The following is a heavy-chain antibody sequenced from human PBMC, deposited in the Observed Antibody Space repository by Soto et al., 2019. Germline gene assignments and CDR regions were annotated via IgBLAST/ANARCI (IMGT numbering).Heavy chain of an antibody. CDR1: GYTFTSYG. J-gene: IGHJ4*02. Sequence: QVQLVQSGAEVKKPGASVKVSCKASGYTFTSYGISCVRQAPGQGLEWMGWISVYNGNTNYAQKIQGRVTMTTDTPTSTAYMELRSLRSDDTAVYYCARDSSGYSSGWAFDYWGQGTLVTVTS. CDR3: ARDSSGYSSGWAFDY. CDR2: ISVYNGNT. V-gene: IGHV1-18*04. D-gene: IGHD6-19*01.